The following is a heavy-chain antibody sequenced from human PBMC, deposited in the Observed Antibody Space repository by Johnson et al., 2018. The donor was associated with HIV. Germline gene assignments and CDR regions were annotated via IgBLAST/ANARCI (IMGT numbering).Heavy chain of an antibody. Sequence: EVLLVESGGGLVQPGRSLRLSCAASGFTFDDYAMHWVRQAPGKGLEWVSGISWDGGSTYYADSVKGRFTISRDNSKNTLYLQMNSLRAEDTAVYYCASDGNYGGKGNDAFDIWGQGTMVTVSS. CDR3: ASDGNYGGKGNDAFDI. CDR2: ISWDGGST. V-gene: IGHV3-9*01. D-gene: IGHD4-23*01. CDR1: GFTFDDYA. J-gene: IGHJ3*02.